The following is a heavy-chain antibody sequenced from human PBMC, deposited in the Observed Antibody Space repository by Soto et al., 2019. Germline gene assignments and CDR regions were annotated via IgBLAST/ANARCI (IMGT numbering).Heavy chain of an antibody. D-gene: IGHD3-16*01. Sequence: EVQLVESGGGLVLPGGSLRLSCAASGFTFSRYWMHWVRQAPGKGLVWVSRISSYGSDTHYADSVKGRFTISRDNAKNTLYLQMNSLRADDTAVYYCASNYAYAEGYYWYGIDVWGQETTVTVSS. V-gene: IGHV3-74*01. CDR3: ASNYAYAEGYYWYGIDV. J-gene: IGHJ6*02. CDR1: GFTFSRYW. CDR2: ISSYGSDT.